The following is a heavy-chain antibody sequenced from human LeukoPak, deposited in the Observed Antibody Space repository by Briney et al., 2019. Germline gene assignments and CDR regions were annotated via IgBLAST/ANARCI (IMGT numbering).Heavy chain of an antibody. J-gene: IGHJ3*02. V-gene: IGHV3-15*01. CDR1: GFTFSNAW. Sequence: GGSLRLSCAAPGFTFSNAWMSWVRQAPGKGLEWVGRIKSKTEGGTTDYAAPVKGRFTISRDDSRNTLYLQMNSLKTEDTAVYYCIRYGDKYYYDSSGFKRAFDIWGQGTMVTVSS. D-gene: IGHD3-22*01. CDR3: IRYGDKYYYDSSGFKRAFDI. CDR2: IKSKTEGGTT.